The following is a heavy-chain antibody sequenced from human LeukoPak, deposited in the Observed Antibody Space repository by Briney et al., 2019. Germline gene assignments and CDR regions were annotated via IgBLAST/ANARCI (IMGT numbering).Heavy chain of an antibody. J-gene: IGHJ6*03. Sequence: GGSLRLSCAASGFTFSDYYMSWIRQAPGKGLEWVSYISSSGSTIYYADSVKGRFTISRDSAKNSLYLQMNSLRAEDTAVYYCAKEDTRSISWASYMDVWGKGTTVTVSS. CDR2: ISSSGSTI. D-gene: IGHD2-21*01. CDR3: AKEDTRSISWASYMDV. CDR1: GFTFSDYY. V-gene: IGHV3-11*04.